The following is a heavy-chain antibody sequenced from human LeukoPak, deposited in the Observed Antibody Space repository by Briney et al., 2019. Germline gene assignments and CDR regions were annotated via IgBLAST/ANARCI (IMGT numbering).Heavy chain of an antibody. CDR1: GFTVSSNY. Sequence: GGSLRLSCAASGFTVSSNYMSWVRQAPGKGLEWVSVTYSGGSTYYADSVKGRFTISRDTSKNTLYLQMNSLRAEDTAVYYCASRGRLQSSFDYWGQGTLVTVSS. D-gene: IGHD5-24*01. CDR3: ASRGRLQSSFDY. J-gene: IGHJ4*02. V-gene: IGHV3-66*02. CDR2: TYSGGST.